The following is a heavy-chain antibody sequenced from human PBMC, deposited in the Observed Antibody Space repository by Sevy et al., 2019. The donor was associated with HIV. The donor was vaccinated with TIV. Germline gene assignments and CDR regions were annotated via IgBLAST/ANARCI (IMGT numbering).Heavy chain of an antibody. V-gene: IGHV3-23*01. D-gene: IGHD3-3*01. Sequence: GGSLRLSCAASGFTFSSYAMSWVRQAPGKGLEWVSAISGSGGSTYYADSVKGRFTISIDNSKNTLCLQMNSLRAEETAVYYCANMPSYDFWSGYLSNWFDPWGQGTLVTVSS. CDR3: ANMPSYDFWSGYLSNWFDP. J-gene: IGHJ5*02. CDR2: ISGSGGST. CDR1: GFTFSSYA.